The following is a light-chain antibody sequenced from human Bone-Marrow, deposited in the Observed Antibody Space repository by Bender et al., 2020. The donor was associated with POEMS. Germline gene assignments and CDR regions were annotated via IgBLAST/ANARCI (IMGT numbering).Light chain of an antibody. V-gene: IGLV2-8*01. CDR3: SSYGGSNNLL. Sequence: QSALTQPPSASGPPGQPVTFSCTGGSGDCVSWFQQNPGKPPKLLIYEVTKRPSGLPARFSGSKSGNTASLTVSNLQAEDEADYYCSSYGGSNNLLFGGGTKLTVL. CDR1: SGDC. J-gene: IGLJ2*01. CDR2: EVT.